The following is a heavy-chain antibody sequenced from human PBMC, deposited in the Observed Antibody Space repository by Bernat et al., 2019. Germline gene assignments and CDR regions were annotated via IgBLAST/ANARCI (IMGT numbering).Heavy chain of an antibody. CDR2: INPSSGTT. V-gene: IGHV1-46*01. J-gene: IGHJ4*02. D-gene: IGHD6-19*01. CDR3: ARGAESVAAYFDY. Sequence: QVHLVQSGAEVKKPGASVKVSCRASGYTFSTYYIHWVRQAPGQGLEWMGIINPSSGTTTYARKFRGRVTMTRDTSTSTVHMEVSSLRSDDTAVYYCARGAESVAAYFDYWGQGTLVTGSS. CDR1: GYTFSTYY.